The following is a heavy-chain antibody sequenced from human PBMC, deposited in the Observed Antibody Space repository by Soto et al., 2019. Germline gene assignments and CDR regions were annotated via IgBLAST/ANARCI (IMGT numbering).Heavy chain of an antibody. CDR1: GVTVSNNY. Sequence: GGSLRLSCAASGVTVSNNYMRWVRQAPGKGLEWVSLIYSGGDTHYADSVKGRSTISRDSSKNTVYLQVNSLRAEDTAVYYCARDPPGIAAGGAGAWGQGTLVTVSS. CDR3: ARDPPGIAAGGAGA. J-gene: IGHJ5*02. D-gene: IGHD6-13*01. CDR2: IYSGGDT. V-gene: IGHV3-53*01.